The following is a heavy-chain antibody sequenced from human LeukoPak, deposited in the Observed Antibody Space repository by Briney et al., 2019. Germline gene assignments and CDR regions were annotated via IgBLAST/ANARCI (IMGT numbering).Heavy chain of an antibody. CDR2: IYTSGST. J-gene: IGHJ5*02. D-gene: IGHD3-10*01. Sequence: SETLSLTCTVSGGSISSGSYYWSWIRQPAGKGLEWIGRIYTSGSTNYNPSLKSRVTISVDTSKNQFSLKLSSVTAADTAVYYCAREGVLWFGELPRGRFDPWGQGTLVTVSS. CDR3: AREGVLWFGELPRGRFDP. CDR1: GGSISSGSYY. V-gene: IGHV4-61*02.